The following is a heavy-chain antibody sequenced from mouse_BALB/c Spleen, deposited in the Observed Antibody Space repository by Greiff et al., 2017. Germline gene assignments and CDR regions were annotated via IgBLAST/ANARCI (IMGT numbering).Heavy chain of an antibody. CDR3: ARRDDYAWFAY. J-gene: IGHJ3*01. V-gene: IGHV5-17*02. CDR2: ISSGSSTI. Sequence: EVQGVESGGGLVQPGGSRKLSCAASGFTFSSFGMHWVRQAPEKGLEWVAYISSGSSTIYYADTVKGRFTISRDNPKNTLFLQMTSLRSEDTAMYYCARRDDYAWFAYWGQGTLVTVSA. CDR1: GFTFSSFG. D-gene: IGHD2-4*01.